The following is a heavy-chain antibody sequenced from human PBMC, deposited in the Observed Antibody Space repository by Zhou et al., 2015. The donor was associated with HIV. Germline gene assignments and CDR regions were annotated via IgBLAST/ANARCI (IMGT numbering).Heavy chain of an antibody. V-gene: IGHV3-33*01. CDR3: ARERIGGRAPVDY. J-gene: IGHJ4*02. CDR2: IWYDGSNK. Sequence: QVQVVESGGGVVQPGRSLRLSCAASGFTFSSYGMHWVRQAPGKGLEWVAVIWYDGSNKYYADSVKGRFTISRDNSKNTLYLQMNSLRAEDTAVYYCARERIGGRAPVDYWGQGTLVTVSS. D-gene: IGHD3-3*01. CDR1: GFTFSSYG.